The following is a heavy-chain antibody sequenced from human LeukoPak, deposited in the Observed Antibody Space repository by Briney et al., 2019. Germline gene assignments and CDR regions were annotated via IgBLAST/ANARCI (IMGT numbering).Heavy chain of an antibody. J-gene: IGHJ6*03. Sequence: PSETLSLTCTVSGGSISSSSYYWGWFRQPPGKGLEWIGSIYYSGSTYYNPSLKSRVTISVDTSKNQFSLKLSSVTAADTAVYYCARRGGKNNGDYVLYYYYMDVWGKGTTVTVSS. V-gene: IGHV4-39*07. D-gene: IGHD4-17*01. CDR2: IYYSGST. CDR3: ARRGGKNNGDYVLYYYYMDV. CDR1: GGSISSSSYY.